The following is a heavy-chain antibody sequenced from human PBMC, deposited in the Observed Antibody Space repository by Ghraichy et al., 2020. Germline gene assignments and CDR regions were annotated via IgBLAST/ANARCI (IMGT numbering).Heavy chain of an antibody. D-gene: IGHD4-11*01. J-gene: IGHJ6*02. Sequence: GGSLRLSCAASGLAFSSYALNWVRQAPGKGLEWVSAISGSGTATHYADSVKGRFTISRDNPRNTVSLQMDSLRAEDTAVYYCAKGVLTTAGYGMDVWGQGTTVNVYS. CDR3: AKGVLTTAGYGMDV. V-gene: IGHV3-23*01. CDR2: ISGSGTAT. CDR1: GLAFSSYA.